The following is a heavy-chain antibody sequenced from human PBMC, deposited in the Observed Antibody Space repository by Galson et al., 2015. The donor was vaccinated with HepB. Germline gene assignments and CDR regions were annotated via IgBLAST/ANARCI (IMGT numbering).Heavy chain of an antibody. D-gene: IGHD3-10*01. Sequence: SVKVSCKASGGTPIIYAINWVRQAPRQGLEWMGIIIPFFGTRNYADQFQGRVTITADASTSTAYMELSSLRSDDTAVYFCTFGSGNHLGPEFHFDFWGQGTLLTVSS. J-gene: IGHJ4*02. CDR3: TFGSGNHLGPEFHFDF. CDR2: IIPFFGTR. V-gene: IGHV1-69*13. CDR1: GGTPIIYA.